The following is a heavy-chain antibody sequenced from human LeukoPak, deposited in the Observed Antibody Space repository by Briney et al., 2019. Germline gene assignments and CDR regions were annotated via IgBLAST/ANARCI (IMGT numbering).Heavy chain of an antibody. CDR3: AGTVAAKYDVDV. V-gene: IGHV1-69*04. CDR1: GGTYSSYA. J-gene: IGHJ6*02. D-gene: IGHD6-13*01. Sequence: GSSVKVSCQSTGGTYSSYAISWVRQAPGQGLEWMGRIIPILGIANYAQKFQGRVTITADKSTSTAYMELSSLRSEDTPVYYWAGTVAAKYDVDVGGQGPTFTV. CDR2: IIPILGIA.